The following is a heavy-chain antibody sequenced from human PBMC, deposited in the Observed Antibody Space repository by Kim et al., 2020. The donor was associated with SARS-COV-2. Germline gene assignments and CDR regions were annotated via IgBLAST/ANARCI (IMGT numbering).Heavy chain of an antibody. CDR3: TTSPAGVVTPGYNWFDP. Sequence: GGSLRLSCAASGFTFSNAWMSWVRQAPGKGLDWVGRIKSKTDGGTTDYAAPVKGRFTISRDDSKNMLYLQMNSLKTEDTAVYYCTTSPAGVVTPGYNWFDPWGQGTRVTVSS. CDR2: IKSKTDGGTT. D-gene: IGHD2-21*02. V-gene: IGHV3-15*01. CDR1: GFTFSNAW. J-gene: IGHJ5*02.